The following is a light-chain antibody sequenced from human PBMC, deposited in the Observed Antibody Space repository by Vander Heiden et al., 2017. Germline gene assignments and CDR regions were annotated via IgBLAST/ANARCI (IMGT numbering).Light chain of an antibody. V-gene: IGLV2-14*03. Sequence: QSALTQPASVSGSPGQSLTIPCTGTSSDVGSYKYVSWYQQHPGKAPQLMIYDVNNRPAGVSTRFSGSKSGNTASLTISGLQAEDEADYYCCSYTSGSTWVFGGGTKLTVL. CDR2: DVN. J-gene: IGLJ2*01. CDR1: SSDVGSYKY. CDR3: CSYTSGSTWV.